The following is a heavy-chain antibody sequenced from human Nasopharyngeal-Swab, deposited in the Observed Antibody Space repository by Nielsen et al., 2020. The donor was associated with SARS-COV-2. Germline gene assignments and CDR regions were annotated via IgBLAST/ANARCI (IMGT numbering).Heavy chain of an antibody. CDR3: AKGDTNGANDAFDL. CDR2: ISSTGDYI. D-gene: IGHD2-8*01. V-gene: IGHV3-21*04. J-gene: IGHJ3*01. CDR1: GYSFRTYG. Sequence: GESLKISCVASGYSFRTYGMSWVRQAPGKGLEWVSGISSTGDYIYYAASVKGRFTISRDNAKNSLYLQMNSLRAEDTALYYCAKGDTNGANDAFDLWGQGTMVTVSS.